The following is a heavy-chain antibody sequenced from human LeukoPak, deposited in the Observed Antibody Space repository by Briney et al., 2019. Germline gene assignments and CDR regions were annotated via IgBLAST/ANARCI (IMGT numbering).Heavy chain of an antibody. CDR3: AREVGGSDLGDFDY. CDR1: GYTFTGYY. Sequence: ASVKVSCKASGYTFTGYYMHWVRQAPGQGLEWMGRINPNSGGTNYAQKFQGRVTMTRDTSTSTVYMELSSLRSEDTAVYYCAREVGGSDLGDFDYWGQGTLVTVSS. V-gene: IGHV1-2*06. J-gene: IGHJ4*02. D-gene: IGHD1-26*01. CDR2: INPNSGGT.